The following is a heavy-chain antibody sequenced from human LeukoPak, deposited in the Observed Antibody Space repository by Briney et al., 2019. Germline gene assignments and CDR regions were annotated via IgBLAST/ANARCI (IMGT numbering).Heavy chain of an antibody. CDR3: ARAMTTVFDY. CDR2: ISSSSSYI. Sequence: GGSLRLSXAASGFTFSSYGMHWVRQAPGKGLEWVSSISSSSSYIYYADSVKGRFTISRDNAKNSLYLQMNSLRAEDTAVYYCARAMTTVFDYWGQGTLVTVSS. CDR1: GFTFSSYG. V-gene: IGHV3-21*01. D-gene: IGHD4-17*01. J-gene: IGHJ4*02.